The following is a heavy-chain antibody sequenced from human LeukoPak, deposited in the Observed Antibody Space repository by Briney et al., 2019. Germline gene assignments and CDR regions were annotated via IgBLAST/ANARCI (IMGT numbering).Heavy chain of an antibody. V-gene: IGHV4-39*01. J-gene: IGHJ4*02. Sequence: SETLSLTCTVSGGSISSPTYYWAWIRQSPGKGLEWIGTIHYSGSTFYNPSLKSRVTISVDTSKNQFSLKLSSVTAADTAVYYCARLGGYYDPPGYWGQGTLVTVSS. CDR2: IHYSGST. CDR1: GGSISSPTYY. CDR3: ARLGGYYDPPGY. D-gene: IGHD3-22*01.